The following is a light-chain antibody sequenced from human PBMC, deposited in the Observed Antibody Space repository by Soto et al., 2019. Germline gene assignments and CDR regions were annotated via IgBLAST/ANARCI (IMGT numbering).Light chain of an antibody. CDR3: LQDFDLPLT. J-gene: IGKJ4*01. Sequence: EIVMTQSPVTLSLSPGDRATLSCRASQSLSNTYISWYQQKPGQPPRLLIYGASTRATGIPARFSGSGSGTDFTLTISSLQPEDFARYYCLQDFDLPLTFGGGTKVEIK. V-gene: IGKV3D-7*01. CDR2: GAS. CDR1: QSLSNTY.